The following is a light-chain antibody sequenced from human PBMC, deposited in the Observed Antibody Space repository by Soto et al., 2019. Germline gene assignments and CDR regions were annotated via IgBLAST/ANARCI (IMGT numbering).Light chain of an antibody. J-gene: IGKJ4*01. CDR2: WAS. CDR1: QNINGY. V-gene: IGKV1-5*03. Sequence: DIHFAQSPSSLSASVGDRVTITCRASQNINGYLAWYQQKPGKAPKLLIYWASSLISGVPSRFTGGESGTEFTLTISSLQPDDFATYYCQQYSAYPLTFGGGTK. CDR3: QQYSAYPLT.